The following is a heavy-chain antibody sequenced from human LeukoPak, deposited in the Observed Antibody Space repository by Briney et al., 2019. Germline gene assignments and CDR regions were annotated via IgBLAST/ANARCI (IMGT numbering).Heavy chain of an antibody. Sequence: PGGSLRLSCVASGFTFKNCAMSWVRQAPGKGLEWVSGINYSGGHKYYADSVKGRFTISRDSSKNTLSLQMNSLTTKDTAVYYCAKDDSMTLDHFDYWGQGALVTVSS. V-gene: IGHV3-23*01. D-gene: IGHD4-11*01. CDR1: GFTFKNCA. CDR2: INYSGGHK. CDR3: AKDDSMTLDHFDY. J-gene: IGHJ4*02.